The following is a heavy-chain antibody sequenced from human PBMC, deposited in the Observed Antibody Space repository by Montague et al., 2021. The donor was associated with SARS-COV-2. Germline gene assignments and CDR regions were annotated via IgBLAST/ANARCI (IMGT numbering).Heavy chain of an antibody. CDR3: ARVDAASGTPYCDY. D-gene: IGHD6-13*01. V-gene: IGHV4-31*03. Sequence: TRSLTCTVSGGSISSGSYSWSWIRQGPGKGLEWIGNIYYSGSAYYSPSLRSRATLSVDTSKNQFSLNLSSVTAADTAVYYCARVDAASGTPYCDYWGQGTLVTVSS. CDR2: IYYSGSA. CDR1: GGSISSGSYS. J-gene: IGHJ4*02.